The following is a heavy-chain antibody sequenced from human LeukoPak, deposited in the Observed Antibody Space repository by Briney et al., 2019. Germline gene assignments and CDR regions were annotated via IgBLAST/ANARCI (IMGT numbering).Heavy chain of an antibody. V-gene: IGHV1-2*02. J-gene: IGHJ5*02. CDR1: GYTFTSYG. D-gene: IGHD6-13*01. CDR3: ARDMAAAGTGVDP. Sequence: ASVKVSCKASGYTFTSYGISWVRQAPGQGLEWMGWINPNSGGTNYAQKFQGRVTMTRDTSISTAYMELSRLRSDDTAVYYCARDMAAAGTGVDPWGQGTLVTVSS. CDR2: INPNSGGT.